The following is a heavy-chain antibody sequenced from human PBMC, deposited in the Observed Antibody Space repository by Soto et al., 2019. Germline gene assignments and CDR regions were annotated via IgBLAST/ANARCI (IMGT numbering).Heavy chain of an antibody. CDR3: ARPPNA. CDR2: IIPILGIA. V-gene: IGHV1-69*02. D-gene: IGHD1-1*01. CDR1: GGTFSSYT. J-gene: IGHJ5*02. Sequence: QVQLVQSGAEVKKPGSSVKVSCKASGGTFSSYTISWVRQAPGQGLEWVGRIIPILGIANYAQKFQGRVTIPADKSTRTAYMELGSVRAEDTAVYCWARPPNAWGQGTLVTVSS.